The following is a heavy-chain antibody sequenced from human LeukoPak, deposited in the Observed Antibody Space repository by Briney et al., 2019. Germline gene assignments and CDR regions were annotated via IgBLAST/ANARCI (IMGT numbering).Heavy chain of an antibody. J-gene: IGHJ4*02. V-gene: IGHV3-74*01. CDR1: GFTFSNYW. CDR3: ARLFGDVTIYDY. D-gene: IGHD4-17*01. CDR2: INSDGINT. Sequence: GGSLRLSCAASGFTFSNYWMHWVRQAPGKGLVWVSRINSDGINTSYADSVKGRFTISRDNAKNTLNLEMNSLRAEDTAEYYCARLFGDVTIYDYWGQGTLVTVSS.